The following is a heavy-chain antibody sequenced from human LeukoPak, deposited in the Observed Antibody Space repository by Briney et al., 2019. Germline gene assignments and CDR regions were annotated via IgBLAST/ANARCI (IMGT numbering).Heavy chain of an antibody. CDR1: GYTFTGNY. D-gene: IGHD2-15*01. V-gene: IGHV1-2*02. CDR2: INPKSGGT. Sequence: ASVTVSCKASGYTFTGNYMHWVRQAPGQGLEWMGWINPKSGGTEYAQKYQGRVTMTRDTSISTAYMELSSLRSDDTAVYFCARDHCSDGGCYEYHYFGMDVWGQGTTVTVS. J-gene: IGHJ6*02. CDR3: ARDHCSDGGCYEYHYFGMDV.